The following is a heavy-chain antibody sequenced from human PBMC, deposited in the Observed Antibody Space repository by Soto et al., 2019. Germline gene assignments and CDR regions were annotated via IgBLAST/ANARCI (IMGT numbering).Heavy chain of an antibody. CDR1: GFTFSSYG. CDR3: ARDRRPAAGTFDY. D-gene: IGHD6-13*01. J-gene: IGHJ4*02. CDR2: IWYDGSNK. Sequence: QVQLVESGGGVVQPARSLRLSCAASGFTFSSYGMHWDRQAPGKGLEWVAVIWYDGSNKYYADSVKGRFTISRDNSKNKMYLQRTSLRAEDTAVYYCARDRRPAAGTFDYWGQGTLVTVSS. V-gene: IGHV3-33*01.